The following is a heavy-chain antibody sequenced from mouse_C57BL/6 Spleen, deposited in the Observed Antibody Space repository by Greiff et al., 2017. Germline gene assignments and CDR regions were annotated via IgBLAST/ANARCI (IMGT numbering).Heavy chain of an antibody. V-gene: IGHV1-80*01. J-gene: IGHJ3*01. CDR2: IYPGDGDT. D-gene: IGHD4-1*02. Sequence: VQLQQSGAELVKPGASVKISCKASGYAFSSYWMNWVKQRPGKGLEWIGQIYPGDGDTNYNGKFKGKATLTADKSSSTAYMQLSSLTSEDSAVSFCAREGPTGTWFAYWGQGTLVTVSA. CDR1: GYAFSSYW. CDR3: AREGPTGTWFAY.